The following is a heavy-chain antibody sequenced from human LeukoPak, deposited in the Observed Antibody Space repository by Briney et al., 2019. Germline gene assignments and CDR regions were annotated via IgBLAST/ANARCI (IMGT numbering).Heavy chain of an antibody. CDR2: ISDDAIGT. Sequence: GGSLRLSCAASGFSFSDYAMNWVRQAPGKGLERVSGISDDAIGTHYADSVKGRFTISRDNSKSTVYLQMNSLRTEDTAIYFCAKATRPLGAFDYWGQGTLVTVSS. D-gene: IGHD2-15*01. V-gene: IGHV3-23*01. CDR1: GFSFSDYA. J-gene: IGHJ4*02. CDR3: AKATRPLGAFDY.